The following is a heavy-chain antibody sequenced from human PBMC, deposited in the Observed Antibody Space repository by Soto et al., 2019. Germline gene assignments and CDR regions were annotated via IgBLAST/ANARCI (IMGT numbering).Heavy chain of an antibody. J-gene: IGHJ3*02. CDR2: IYYSGRT. D-gene: IGHD5-18*01. CDR1: GDSIFGGDYY. V-gene: IGHV4-30-4*01. Sequence: SETLSLTCTVSGDSIFGGDYYWSWIRQAPGKGLQWVGSIYYSGRTYYNPSLESRIAMTVDTSQNQFSLKLSSVTAADSAVYFCARDVDSTILKPNDAFGIWGQGSMVTVSS. CDR3: ARDVDSTILKPNDAFGI.